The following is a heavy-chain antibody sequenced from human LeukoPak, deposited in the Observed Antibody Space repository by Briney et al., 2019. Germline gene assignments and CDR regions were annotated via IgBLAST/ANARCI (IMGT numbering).Heavy chain of an antibody. V-gene: IGHV1-69*01. CDR2: IIPIFGTA. J-gene: IGHJ4*02. CDR1: GGTFSSYA. D-gene: IGHD6-13*01. Sequence: GSSMKVSCKASGGTFSSYAISWVRQAPGQGLEWMGGIIPIFGTANYAQKFQGRVTITADESTSTAYMELSSLRSEDTAVYYCARGRLIAAAGTSFDYWGQGTLVTVSS. CDR3: ARGRLIAAAGTSFDY.